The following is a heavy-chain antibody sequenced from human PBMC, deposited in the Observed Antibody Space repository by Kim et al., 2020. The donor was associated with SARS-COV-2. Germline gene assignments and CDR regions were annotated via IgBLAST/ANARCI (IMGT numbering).Heavy chain of an antibody. V-gene: IGHV1-18*01. Sequence: SVKVSCKASGYTFTSYGISWVRQAPGQGLEWMGWISAYNGNTNYAQKLQGRVTMTTDTSTSTAYMELRSLRSDDTAVYYCARDGGSGSYKGTFDYWGQGTLVTVSS. CDR1: GYTFTSYG. D-gene: IGHD1-26*01. J-gene: IGHJ4*02. CDR2: ISAYNGNT. CDR3: ARDGGSGSYKGTFDY.